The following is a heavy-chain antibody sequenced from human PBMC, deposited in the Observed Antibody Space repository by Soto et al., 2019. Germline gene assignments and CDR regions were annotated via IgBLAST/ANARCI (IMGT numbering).Heavy chain of an antibody. V-gene: IGHV1-69*01. J-gene: IGHJ4*02. CDR1: GGTFSSYA. CDR2: IIPIFGTA. D-gene: IGHD3-22*01. CDR3: AIQAYREYDSSGYDKLSVDY. Sequence: QVQLVQSGAEVKKPGSSVTVSCTASGGTFSSYASSWVRPAPGHGLEWMGGIIPIFGTANYAQKFQGRVTITADEYTSTAYLSLSRQRSDDSAVYYCAIQAYREYDSSGYDKLSVDYWGQGPLVTVSS.